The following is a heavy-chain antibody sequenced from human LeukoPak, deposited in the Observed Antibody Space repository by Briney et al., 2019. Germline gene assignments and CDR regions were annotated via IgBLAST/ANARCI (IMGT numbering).Heavy chain of an antibody. CDR3: ATSATVGFGSY. CDR1: GYTFTGYY. CDR2: INPNSGGT. V-gene: IGHV1-2*02. J-gene: IGHJ4*02. D-gene: IGHD5-18*01. Sequence: GASVKVSCKASGYTFTGYYMHWVRQAPGQGLEWMGWINPNSGGTNYAQKFQGRVTMTRDTSISTAYMELNSLTSDDTAVYYCATSATVGFGSYWGQGTMVIVSS.